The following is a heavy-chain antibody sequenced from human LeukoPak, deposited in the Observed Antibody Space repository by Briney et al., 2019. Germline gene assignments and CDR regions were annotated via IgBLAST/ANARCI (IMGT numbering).Heavy chain of an antibody. V-gene: IGHV4-34*01. D-gene: IGHD3-9*01. Sequence: SETLSLTCAVYGGSFSGYYWSWIRQPPGKGLEWIGEIYHSGSTNYKPSLKSRVTISVDKSKNQFSLKLSSVTAADTAVYYCARERVAPTGYYNPYYYGMDVWGQGTTVTVSS. CDR1: GGSFSGYY. CDR2: IYHSGST. J-gene: IGHJ6*02. CDR3: ARERVAPTGYYNPYYYGMDV.